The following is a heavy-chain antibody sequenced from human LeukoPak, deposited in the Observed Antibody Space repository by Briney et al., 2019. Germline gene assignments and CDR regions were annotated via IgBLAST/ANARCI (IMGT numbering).Heavy chain of an antibody. J-gene: IGHJ3*02. CDR1: GFTFSSYS. D-gene: IGHD6-13*01. CDR3: ARGYSSSWYYAFDI. Sequence: GGSLRLSCAASGFTFSSYSMNWVRQAPGKGLEWVSSISSSSSYIYYADSVKGRFTISRDNAKNSLYLQMNSLRAEDTAVYYCARGYSSSWYYAFDIWGQGTMVTASS. V-gene: IGHV3-21*01. CDR2: ISSSSSYI.